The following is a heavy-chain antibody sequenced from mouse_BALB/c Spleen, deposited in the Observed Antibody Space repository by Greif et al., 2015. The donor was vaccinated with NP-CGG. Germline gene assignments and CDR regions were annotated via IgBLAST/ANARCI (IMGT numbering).Heavy chain of an antibody. V-gene: IGHV5-17*02. CDR2: ISSGSSTI. CDR3: ARYGNYGAMDY. D-gene: IGHD2-1*01. Sequence: EVMLVESGGGLVQPGGSRKLSCAASGFTFSSFGMHWVRQAPEKGLEWVAYISSGSSTIYYADTVKGRFTISRDNPKNTLFLQMTSLRSEDTAMYYCARYGNYGAMDYWGQGTSVTVSS. CDR1: GFTFSSFG. J-gene: IGHJ4*01.